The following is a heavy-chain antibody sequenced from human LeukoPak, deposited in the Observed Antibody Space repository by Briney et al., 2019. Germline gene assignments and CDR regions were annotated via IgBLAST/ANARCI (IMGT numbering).Heavy chain of an antibody. V-gene: IGHV4-38-2*02. CDR1: GYSISSGYY. CDR3: ARVVTLYDFWSDYYRGSFDY. J-gene: IGHJ4*02. D-gene: IGHD3-3*01. Sequence: SETLSLTCTVSGYSISSGYYWGWIRQPPGKGLEWIGSIYHSGSTYYNPSLKSRVTISVDTSKNQFSLKLSSVAAADTAVYYCARVVTLYDFWSDYYRGSFDYWGQGTLVTVSS. CDR2: IYHSGST.